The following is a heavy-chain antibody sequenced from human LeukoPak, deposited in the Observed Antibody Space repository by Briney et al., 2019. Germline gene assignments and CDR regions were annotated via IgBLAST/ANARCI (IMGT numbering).Heavy chain of an antibody. V-gene: IGHV3-7*01. J-gene: IGHJ6*02. CDR2: IKQDGSEK. CDR3: ARGGSNYYNYGMDV. D-gene: IGHD1-26*01. Sequence: PGGSLRLSCAASGFTFSSYWMSWVRQAPGKGLEWVANIKQDGSEKYYVDSVKGRFTISRDNAKNSLYLQMNSLRAEDTAVYYCARGGSNYYNYGMDVWGQGTTVTVSS. CDR1: GFTFSSYW.